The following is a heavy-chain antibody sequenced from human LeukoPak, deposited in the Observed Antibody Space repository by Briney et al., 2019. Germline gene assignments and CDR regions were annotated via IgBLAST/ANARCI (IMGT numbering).Heavy chain of an antibody. CDR1: GFTFSSYA. CDR3: ANDYDFWSGYFDY. D-gene: IGHD3-3*01. V-gene: IGHV3-23*01. Sequence: PGGSLRLSCAASGFTFSSYAMSWVRQAPGKGLEWVSAISGSGGSTYYADSVKGRFTISRDNSKNTLYLQMNSLRPEDAAVYYCANDYDFWSGYFDYWGQGTLVTVSS. CDR2: ISGSGGST. J-gene: IGHJ4*02.